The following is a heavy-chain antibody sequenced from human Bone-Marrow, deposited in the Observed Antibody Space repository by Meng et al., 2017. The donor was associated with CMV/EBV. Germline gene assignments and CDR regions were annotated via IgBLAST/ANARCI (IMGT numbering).Heavy chain of an antibody. D-gene: IGHD3-3*01. V-gene: IGHV4-39*01. CDR1: GGSISSSSYY. Sequence: SETLSLTCTASGGSISSSSYYWGWIRQPPGKGLEWIGSIYYSGSTYYNPSLKSRVTISVDTSKNQFSLKLSSVTAADTAVYYCARQSVLRFLEWFYGMDVWGQGTTVTVSS. CDR3: ARQSVLRFLEWFYGMDV. J-gene: IGHJ6*02. CDR2: IYYSGST.